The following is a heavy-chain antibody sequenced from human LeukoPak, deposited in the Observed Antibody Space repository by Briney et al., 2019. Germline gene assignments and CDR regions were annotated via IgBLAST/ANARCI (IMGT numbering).Heavy chain of an antibody. CDR2: ISSSSSYI. CDR1: GFTFSSYS. J-gene: IGHJ1*01. D-gene: IGHD3-16*02. V-gene: IGHV3-21*01. Sequence: GGSLRLSCAASGFTFSSYSMNWVRQAPGKGLEWVSSISSSSSYIYYADSVKGRFTISRDNAKNSLYLQMNSLRAEDTAVYYCPPERRVIKYFQHWGQGTLLTVSS. CDR3: PPERRVIKYFQH.